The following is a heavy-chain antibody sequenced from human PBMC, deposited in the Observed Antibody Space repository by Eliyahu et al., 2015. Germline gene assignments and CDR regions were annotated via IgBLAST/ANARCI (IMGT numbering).Heavy chain of an antibody. CDR2: ISASGRKT. J-gene: IGHJ4*02. Sequence: EVQLLESGGGLVQPGGSXRLSCAXSGLTFSSXAMTWVRQAPGKGLEWVSVISASGRKTSYADSVKGRFTISRDNSKNTLYLQMNSLRAEDTAVYYCAKDATTSQYYFDYWGQGTLVTVSS. D-gene: IGHD1-1*01. CDR3: AKDATTSQYYFDY. CDR1: GLTFSSXA. V-gene: IGHV3-23*01.